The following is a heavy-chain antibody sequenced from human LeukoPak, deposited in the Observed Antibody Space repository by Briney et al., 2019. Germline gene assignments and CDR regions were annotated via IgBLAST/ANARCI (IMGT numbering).Heavy chain of an antibody. J-gene: IGHJ3*02. CDR1: GYTFTSYG. V-gene: IGHV1-18*01. D-gene: IGHD3-22*01. CDR2: INTYNGNT. Sequence: GASVKVSCKASGYTFTSYGISWVRQAPGQGLEWMGWINTYNGNTNYAQKFQGRVTMTTDTSTSTAYMELSSLRSEDTAVYYCARDRPNYYDSSGYYNSGAFDIWGQGTMVTVSS. CDR3: ARDRPNYYDSSGYYNSGAFDI.